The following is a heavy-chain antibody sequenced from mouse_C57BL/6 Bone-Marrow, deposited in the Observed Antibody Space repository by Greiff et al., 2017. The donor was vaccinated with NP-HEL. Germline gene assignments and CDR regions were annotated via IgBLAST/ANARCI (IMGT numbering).Heavy chain of an antibody. J-gene: IGHJ4*01. D-gene: IGHD2-2*01. CDR2: IDPENGDT. V-gene: IGHV14-4*01. Sequence: VHVKQSGAELVRPGASVKLSCTASGFNIKDDYMHWVKQRPEQGLEWIGWIDPENGDTEYASKFQGKATITADTSSNTAYLQLSSLTSEDTAVYYCTTRWGYYYAMDYWGQGTSVTVSS. CDR1: GFNIKDDY. CDR3: TTRWGYYYAMDY.